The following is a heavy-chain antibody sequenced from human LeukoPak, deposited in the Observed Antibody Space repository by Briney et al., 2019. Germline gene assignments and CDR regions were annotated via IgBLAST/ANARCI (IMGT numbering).Heavy chain of an antibody. V-gene: IGHV4-34*01. CDR2: VNHSGST. J-gene: IGHJ4*02. CDR1: GGSFSGYY. D-gene: IGHD3-22*01. CDR3: ARAGVSSGYSDY. Sequence: KPSETLSLTCAVYGGSFSGYYWSWIRQPPGKGLEWIGEVNHSGSTNYNPSLKSRVTISVDTSRNQFSLKLSPVTAADTAMYHCARAGVSSGYSDYWGQGTLVTVSS.